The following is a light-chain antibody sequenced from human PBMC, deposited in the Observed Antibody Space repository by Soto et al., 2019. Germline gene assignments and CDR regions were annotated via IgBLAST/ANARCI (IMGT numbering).Light chain of an antibody. CDR3: QQYGSSPPIT. CDR2: GAS. CDR1: QSVPRSY. J-gene: IGKJ5*01. V-gene: IGKV3-20*01. Sequence: EIVLTQSPGTLSLSPGERATLSCRASQSVPRSYLAWYQQKPGQAPRLLTYGASSRATGIPDRFSGSGSGTDFTLTISRLEPEDFAVYYCQQYGSSPPITFGQGTRLEIK.